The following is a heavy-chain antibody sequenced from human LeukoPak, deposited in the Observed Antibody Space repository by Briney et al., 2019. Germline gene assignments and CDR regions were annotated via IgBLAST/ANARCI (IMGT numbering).Heavy chain of an antibody. CDR1: GFTFSSYA. D-gene: IGHD6-13*01. Sequence: GGSLRLSCAASGFTFSSYAMHWVRQAPGKGLEWVAVISYDGSNKYYADSVKGRSTISRDNSKNTLYLQMNSLRAEDTAVYYCARGAAAGTQHDAFDIWGQGTMVTVSS. CDR3: ARGAAAGTQHDAFDI. V-gene: IGHV3-30*01. J-gene: IGHJ3*02. CDR2: ISYDGSNK.